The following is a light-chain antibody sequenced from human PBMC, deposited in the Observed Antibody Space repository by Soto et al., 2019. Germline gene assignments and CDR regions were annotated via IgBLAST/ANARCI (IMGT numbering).Light chain of an antibody. V-gene: IGKV3-20*01. CDR1: QSVSSSY. CDR2: GAS. Sequence: EMVLTQSPGTLSLSPGEIATLSCSASQSVSSSYLAWYQQKPGQAPRLLIYGASSRATGIPDRFSGSGSGADFTLTISSLEPEDFAVYYCQQYGSSRWTFGQGTKVDIK. J-gene: IGKJ1*01. CDR3: QQYGSSRWT.